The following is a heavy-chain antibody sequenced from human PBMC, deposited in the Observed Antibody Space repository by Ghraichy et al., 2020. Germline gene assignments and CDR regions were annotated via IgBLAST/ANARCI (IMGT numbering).Heavy chain of an antibody. D-gene: IGHD1-20*01. CDR1: GGSIRGSSYY. V-gene: IGHV4-39*01. CDR3: ARLTGTTPSSMIDY. J-gene: IGHJ4*02. CDR2: IYYSGST. Sequence: SETLSLTCTVSGGSIRGSSYYWGWIRQPPGKGLEYIGSIYYSGSTYYNPSLKSRVTIFLDTSKNQVSLKVSSVTAADTAVYYCARLTGTTPSSMIDYWGQGTLVTVSS.